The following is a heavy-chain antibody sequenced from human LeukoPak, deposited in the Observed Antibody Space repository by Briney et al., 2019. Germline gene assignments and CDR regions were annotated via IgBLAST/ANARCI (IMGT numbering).Heavy chain of an antibody. CDR3: AKTSYSYGFSYFDY. V-gene: IGHV3-23*01. CDR1: GFTFSSYA. Sequence: GGSLRLSCAASGFTFSSYAMSWVRQAPGEGLEWVSAISGSGDSTYYADSVKGRFTISRDNSKNTLYLQMNSLRAEGTAVYYCAKTSYSYGFSYFDYWGQGTLATVSS. D-gene: IGHD5-18*01. CDR2: ISGSGDST. J-gene: IGHJ4*02.